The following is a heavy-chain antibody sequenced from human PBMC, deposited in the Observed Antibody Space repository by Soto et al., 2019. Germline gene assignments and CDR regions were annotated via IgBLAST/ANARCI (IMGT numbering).Heavy chain of an antibody. Sequence: PSETLSLTCAVYGGSCSGYYWSWIRQPPGKGLEWIGEINHSGSTNYNPSLKSRVTISVDTSKNQFSLKLSSVTAADTAVYYCARVQASSYYYYMDVWGKGATVTVSS. J-gene: IGHJ6*03. CDR1: GGSCSGYY. CDR3: ARVQASSYYYYMDV. CDR2: INHSGST. V-gene: IGHV4-34*01.